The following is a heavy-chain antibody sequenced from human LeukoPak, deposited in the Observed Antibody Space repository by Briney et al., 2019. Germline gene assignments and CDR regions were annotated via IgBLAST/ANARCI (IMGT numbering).Heavy chain of an antibody. J-gene: IGHJ6*03. CDR1: GYTLTELS. Sequence: ASVKVSCKVSGYTLTELSMHWVRQAPGKGLEWMGGFDPEDGETIYAQKFQGRVTMTEDTSTDTAYMELSSLRSEDTAVYYCARDGKGSITIFGGYYYYMDVWGKGTTVTVSS. D-gene: IGHD3-3*01. CDR3: ARDGKGSITIFGGYYYYMDV. V-gene: IGHV1-24*01. CDR2: FDPEDGET.